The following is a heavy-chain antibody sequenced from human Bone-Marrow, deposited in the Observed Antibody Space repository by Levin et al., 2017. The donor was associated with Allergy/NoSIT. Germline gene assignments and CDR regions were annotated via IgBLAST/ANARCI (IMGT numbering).Heavy chain of an antibody. CDR1: GFTFSSYA. V-gene: IGHV3-23*01. CDR3: AKDKVRGVAAAVFDY. Sequence: AGGSLRLSCAASGFTFSSYAMSWVRQAPGKGLEWVSAISGSGGSTYYADSVKGRFTISRDNSKNTLYLQMNSLRAEDTAVYYCAKDKVRGVAAAVFDYWGQGTLVTVSS. CDR2: ISGSGGST. J-gene: IGHJ4*02. D-gene: IGHD6-13*01.